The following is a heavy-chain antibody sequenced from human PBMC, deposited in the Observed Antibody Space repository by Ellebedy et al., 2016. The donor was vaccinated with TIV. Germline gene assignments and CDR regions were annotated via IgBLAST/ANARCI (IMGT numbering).Heavy chain of an antibody. CDR2: ISTSSSTI. J-gene: IGHJ5*02. V-gene: IGHV3-48*04. CDR1: GFTFSSYA. CDR3: ATDLILSFGDDR. D-gene: IGHD3-10*01. Sequence: PGGSLRLSCVASGFTFSSYAMHWVRQAPGKGLEWVSYISTSSSTIYYADSVKGRFTISRDNTKNSLYLQMKSLRAEDTAIYYCATDLILSFGDDRWGQGTLVTVSS.